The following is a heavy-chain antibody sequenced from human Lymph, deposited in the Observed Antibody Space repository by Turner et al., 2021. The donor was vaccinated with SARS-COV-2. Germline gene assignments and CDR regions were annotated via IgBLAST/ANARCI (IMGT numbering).Heavy chain of an antibody. J-gene: IGHJ4*02. CDR1: GLTFSSYA. V-gene: IGHV3-23*01. CDR2: ISGSGVST. CDR3: AKNEMAMIVVVITLFDY. Sequence: EVQLLESGGGLVQPGGSLRLPCAASGLTFSSYAMSWVRQAQGKGLEWVSTISGSGVSTYYADSVKGRFTISRDNSKNTLYLQMNSLRAEDTAVYYCAKNEMAMIVVVITLFDYWGQGTLVTVSS. D-gene: IGHD3-22*01.